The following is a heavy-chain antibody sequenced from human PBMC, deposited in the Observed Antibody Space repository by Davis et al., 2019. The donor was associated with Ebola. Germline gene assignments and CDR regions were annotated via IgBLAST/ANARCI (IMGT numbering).Heavy chain of an antibody. J-gene: IGHJ6*03. CDR1: GFTFSSYW. CDR2: IKQDGSEK. V-gene: IGHV3-7*01. D-gene: IGHD3-3*01. CDR3: ARDPHSDTIFGVVGHYYMDV. Sequence: GESLKISCAASGFTFSSYWMSWVRQAPGKGLEWVANIKQDGSEKYYVDSVKGRFTISRDNAKNSLYLQMNSLRAEDTAVYYCARDPHSDTIFGVVGHYYMDVWGKGTTVTVSS.